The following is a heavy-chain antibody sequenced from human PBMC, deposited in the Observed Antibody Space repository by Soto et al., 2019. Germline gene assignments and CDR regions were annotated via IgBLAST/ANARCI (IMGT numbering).Heavy chain of an antibody. D-gene: IGHD3-3*01. CDR2: FDPEDGET. V-gene: IGHV1-24*01. CDR3: ATDSKVTIFGVVIIMGY. CDR1: GYTLTELS. Sequence: GASVKVSCKVSGYTLTELSMHWVRQAPGKGLEWMGGFDPEDGETIYAQKFQGRVTMTEDTSTDTAYMELSSLRSEDTAVYYCATDSKVTIFGVVIIMGYWGQGTLVTVSS. J-gene: IGHJ4*02.